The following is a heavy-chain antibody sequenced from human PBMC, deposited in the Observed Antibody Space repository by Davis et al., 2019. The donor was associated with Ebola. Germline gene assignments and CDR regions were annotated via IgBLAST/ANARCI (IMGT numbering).Heavy chain of an antibody. D-gene: IGHD1-1*01. V-gene: IGHV1-18*04. CDR1: GYTFTHYG. J-gene: IGHJ4*02. CDR3: ARAQFPTTSDH. Sequence: AASVKVSCKASGYTFTHYGITWVRQAPGQGLEWMGWINPHNGNTNYAQSVQGRVTMTTDTSTTTAYMEVGSLTSDDTAVYYCARAQFPTTSDHWGQGTLVTVSS. CDR2: INPHNGNT.